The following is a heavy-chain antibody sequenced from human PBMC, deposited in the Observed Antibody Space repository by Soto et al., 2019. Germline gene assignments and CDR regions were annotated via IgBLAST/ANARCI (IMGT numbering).Heavy chain of an antibody. CDR2: IYYSGST. CDR1: GGSISSYY. D-gene: IGHD2-15*01. Sequence: SETLSLTCTVSGGSISSYYRSWIRQPPGKGLEWIGYIYYSGSTNYNPSLKSRVTISVDTSKNQFSLKLSSVTAADTAVYYCARELMVAAPFFDYWGQGTLVTVSS. J-gene: IGHJ4*02. CDR3: ARELMVAAPFFDY. V-gene: IGHV4-59*12.